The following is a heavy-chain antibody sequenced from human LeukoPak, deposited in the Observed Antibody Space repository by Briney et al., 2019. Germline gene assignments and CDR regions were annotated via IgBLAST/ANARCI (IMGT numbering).Heavy chain of an antibody. CDR2: IYYSGST. CDR1: GGSISSSSYY. J-gene: IGHJ5*02. D-gene: IGHD3-22*01. CDR3: ARDASSGYYYGHNWFDP. V-gene: IGHV4-39*07. Sequence: SENLSLTCTVSGGSISSSSYYWGWIRQPPGKGLEWIGSIYYSGSTYYNPSLKSRVTISVDTSKNQFSLKLSSVTAADTAVYYCARDASSGYYYGHNWFDPWGQGTLVTVSS.